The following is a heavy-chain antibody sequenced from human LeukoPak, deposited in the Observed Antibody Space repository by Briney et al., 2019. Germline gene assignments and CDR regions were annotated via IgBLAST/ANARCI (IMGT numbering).Heavy chain of an antibody. CDR2: ISSSGSTI. J-gene: IGHJ6*02. V-gene: IGHV3-11*01. Sequence: GGSLRLSCAASGFTFSDYYMSWIRQAPGKGLEWVSYISSSGSTIYYADSVKGRFTISRDNAKNSLYLQMNSLRAEDTAVYYCARDTEAMIYYYYYGMDVWGQGTTVTVS. CDR1: GFTFSDYY. D-gene: IGHD3-22*01. CDR3: ARDTEAMIYYYYYGMDV.